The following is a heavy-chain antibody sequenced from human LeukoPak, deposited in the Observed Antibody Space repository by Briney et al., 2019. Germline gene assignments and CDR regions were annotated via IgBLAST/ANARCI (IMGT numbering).Heavy chain of an antibody. Sequence: PGGSLRLSCAASGFTFSIYWMHWVRQAPGKGLVWVSRINADGSSTSYADSVKGRFTISRDNAKNTLYLRMNSLRAEDTAVYYCAKAPVTSCRGAFCYPFDYWGQGTLVTVSS. CDR1: GFTFSIYW. J-gene: IGHJ4*02. D-gene: IGHD2-15*01. CDR2: INADGSST. CDR3: AKAPVTSCRGAFCYPFDY. V-gene: IGHV3-74*01.